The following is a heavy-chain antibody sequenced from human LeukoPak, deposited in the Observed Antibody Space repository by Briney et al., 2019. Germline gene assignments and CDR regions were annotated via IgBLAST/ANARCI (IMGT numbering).Heavy chain of an antibody. CDR3: ARDRSVRRFITMIVVGYGMDV. Sequence: PGGSLSLSCTASGFTFSSYSMNWVRQPPGKGLEWVSSISSSSSYIYYADSVKGRFTISRDNAKNSLYLQMNSLRAEDTAVYYCARDRSVRRFITMIVVGYGMDVWGQGTTVTVSS. V-gene: IGHV3-21*01. CDR1: GFTFSSYS. J-gene: IGHJ6*02. CDR2: ISSSSSYI. D-gene: IGHD3-22*01.